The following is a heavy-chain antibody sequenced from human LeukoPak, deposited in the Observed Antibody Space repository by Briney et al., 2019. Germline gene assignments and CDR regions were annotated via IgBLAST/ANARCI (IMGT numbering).Heavy chain of an antibody. Sequence: SQTLSLTCTVSGGSISSGGYYWSWIRQPPGKGLEWIGYIYHSGSTYYNPSLKSRVTISVDRSKNLFSLKLSFVTAADTAVYYCARVLTTVVSRGGDYFDYWGQGTLVTVSS. CDR2: IYHSGST. V-gene: IGHV4-30-2*01. CDR1: GGSISSGGYY. J-gene: IGHJ4*02. CDR3: ARVLTTVVSRGGDYFDY. D-gene: IGHD4-23*01.